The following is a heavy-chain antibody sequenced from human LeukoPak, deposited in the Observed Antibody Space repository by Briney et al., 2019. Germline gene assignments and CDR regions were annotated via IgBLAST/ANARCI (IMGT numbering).Heavy chain of an antibody. CDR1: GDSISPYY. Sequence: KTSETLSLTCTVSGDSISPYYWSWIRQPPGKGLDWIGYIYYSGSTNYNPSLKSRVTISLDTSTNQFSLKLSSVTAADTAVYYCARHGGGYDSNSSGTSDYWGQGTLVTVSS. CDR2: IYYSGST. V-gene: IGHV4-59*01. CDR3: ARHGGGYDSNSSGTSDY. D-gene: IGHD6-6*01. J-gene: IGHJ4*02.